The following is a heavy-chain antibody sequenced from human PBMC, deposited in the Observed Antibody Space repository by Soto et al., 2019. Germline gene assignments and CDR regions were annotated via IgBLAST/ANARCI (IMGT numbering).Heavy chain of an antibody. CDR2: IYYSGST. Sequence: SETLSLTCTVSGGSISSYYWSWIRQPPGKGLEWIGYIYYSGSTNYNPSLKSRVTISVDTSKNQFSLKLSSVTAADTAVYYCARGDSNYVYWFDPWGQGTLATVSS. D-gene: IGHD4-4*01. CDR1: GGSISSYY. CDR3: ARGDSNYVYWFDP. V-gene: IGHV4-59*01. J-gene: IGHJ5*02.